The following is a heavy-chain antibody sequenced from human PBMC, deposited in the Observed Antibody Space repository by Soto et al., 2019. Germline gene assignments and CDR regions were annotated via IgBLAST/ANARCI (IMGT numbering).Heavy chain of an antibody. V-gene: IGHV1-69*13. CDR2: IIPMFPTA. D-gene: IGHD2-21*02. CDR3: ARDDATYCGGDCYRYFYYGMDV. CDR1: GGTYSNHA. J-gene: IGHJ6*02. Sequence: SVKVSCKASGGTYSNHAISWVRQAPGQGLEWVGGIIPMFPTADYAQRFQGRVTITADDSTTTVYMELSGLRSEDTAMYYCARDDATYCGGDCYRYFYYGMDVWGQGTTVTVSS.